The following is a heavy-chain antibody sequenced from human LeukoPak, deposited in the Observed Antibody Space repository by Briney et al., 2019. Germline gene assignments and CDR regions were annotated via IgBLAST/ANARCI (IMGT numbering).Heavy chain of an antibody. CDR2: INSDGSST. Sequence: GGSLRLSCAASGFTFSSYWMHWVRQAPGKGLLWVSRINSDGSSTSYADSVKGRFTMSRDNVKNTLYLQMNSLRVEDTAVYYCARDPRNVGLAPWGQGTLVTVSS. J-gene: IGHJ5*02. D-gene: IGHD2-15*01. CDR3: ARDPRNVGLAP. V-gene: IGHV3-74*01. CDR1: GFTFSSYW.